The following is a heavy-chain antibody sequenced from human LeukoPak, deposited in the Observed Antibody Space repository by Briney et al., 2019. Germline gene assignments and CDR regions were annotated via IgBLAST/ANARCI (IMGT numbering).Heavy chain of an antibody. CDR1: GGSFSGYY. Sequence: SETLSLTCAVYGGSFSGYYWSWIRQPPGKGLEWIGEINHSGSTNYNPSLKSRVTMSVDTSKNQFSLKLSSVTAADTAVYYCARVVRGVIDYWGQGTLVTVSS. CDR2: INHSGST. J-gene: IGHJ4*02. CDR3: ARVVRGVIDY. D-gene: IGHD3-10*01. V-gene: IGHV4-34*01.